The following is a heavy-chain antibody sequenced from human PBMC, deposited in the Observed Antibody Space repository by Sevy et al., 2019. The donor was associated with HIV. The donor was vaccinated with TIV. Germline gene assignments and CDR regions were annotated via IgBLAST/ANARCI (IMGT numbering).Heavy chain of an antibody. V-gene: IGHV1-69*13. CDR2: IIPILGTA. Sequence: ASVKVSCKASGGTFSRYGISWVRQAPGQGLEWMGGIIPILGTANYAQKFQGRVTITADESTKTAYMELSSLRPEDTAVYYCARGGGNGWYYFDYWGQGTLVTVSS. CDR3: ARGGGNGWYYFDY. J-gene: IGHJ4*02. D-gene: IGHD6-19*01. CDR1: GGTFSRYG.